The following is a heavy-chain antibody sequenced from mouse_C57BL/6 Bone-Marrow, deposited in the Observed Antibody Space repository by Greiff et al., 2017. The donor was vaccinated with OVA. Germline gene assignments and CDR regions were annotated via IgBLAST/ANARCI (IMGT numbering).Heavy chain of an antibody. Sequence: VQRVESGPGLVQPSQSLSITCTVSGFSLTSYGVHWVRQSPGKGLEWLGVIWSGGSTDYNAAFISRLSISKDNSKSQVFFKRNSLQADDTAIYYCARTYDYPFQYAMDYWGQGTSVTVSS. CDR2: IWSGGST. J-gene: IGHJ4*01. CDR3: ARTYDYPFQYAMDY. CDR1: GFSLTSYG. V-gene: IGHV2-2*01. D-gene: IGHD2-4*01.